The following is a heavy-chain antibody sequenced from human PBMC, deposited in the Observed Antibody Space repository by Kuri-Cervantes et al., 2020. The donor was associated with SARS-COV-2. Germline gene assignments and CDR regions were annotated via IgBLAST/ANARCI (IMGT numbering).Heavy chain of an antibody. CDR2: IYYSGST. V-gene: IGHV4-59*12. CDR3: ARDSELLSNYYGMDV. Sequence: SETLSLTCTVSGGSISSYYWSWIRQPPGKGLEWIGYIYYSGSTNYNPSLKSRVTISVDKSKNQFSLKLSSVTAADTAVYYCARDSELLSNYYGMDVWGQGTTVTVSS. CDR1: GGSISSYY. J-gene: IGHJ6*02. D-gene: IGHD1-1*01.